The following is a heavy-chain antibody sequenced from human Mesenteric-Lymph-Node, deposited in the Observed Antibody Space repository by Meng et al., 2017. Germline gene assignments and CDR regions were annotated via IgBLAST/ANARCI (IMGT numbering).Heavy chain of an antibody. V-gene: IGHV3-23*01. Sequence: GGSLRLSCAASGFTFRYHAMSWVRQAPGKGLEWVSSIGDGGTTTYYADSVKGRFTISRDNSKDTFYLQMDSLRAEDTALYYCAKDISALGIAAAGMYFQHWGQGTLVTVSS. D-gene: IGHD6-13*01. CDR1: GFTFRYHA. CDR2: IGDGGTTT. J-gene: IGHJ1*01. CDR3: AKDISALGIAAAGMYFQH.